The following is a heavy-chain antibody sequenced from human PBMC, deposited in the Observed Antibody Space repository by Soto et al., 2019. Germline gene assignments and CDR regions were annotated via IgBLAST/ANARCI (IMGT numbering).Heavy chain of an antibody. V-gene: IGHV4-30-4*01. Sequence: QVQLQESGPGLVKPSQTLSLTCTVSGGSISDGAYYWSWIRQPPGKGLEWIGHIYDSGNTYNNPHIKSRLTKSMDTSKNPFSLNLNSGTAADTGVYYCASGLSGDKVDQWGQGTLVTVSS. CDR1: GGSISDGAYY. CDR3: ASGLSGDKVDQ. J-gene: IGHJ4*02. D-gene: IGHD2-21*01. CDR2: IYDSGNT.